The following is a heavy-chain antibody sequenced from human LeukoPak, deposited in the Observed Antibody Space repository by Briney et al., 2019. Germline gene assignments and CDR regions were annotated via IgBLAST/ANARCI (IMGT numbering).Heavy chain of an antibody. D-gene: IGHD3-22*01. Sequence: PGGSLRLSCTASGFTFGDYAMSWFRQAPGKGLEWVGFIRSKAYGGTTEYAASVKGRFTISRDDSKSIAYLQMNSLKTEGTAVYYCTRDPLYYYDSSGYYHDYWGQGTLVTVSS. CDR3: TRDPLYYYDSSGYYHDY. CDR2: IRSKAYGGTT. J-gene: IGHJ4*02. CDR1: GFTFGDYA. V-gene: IGHV3-49*03.